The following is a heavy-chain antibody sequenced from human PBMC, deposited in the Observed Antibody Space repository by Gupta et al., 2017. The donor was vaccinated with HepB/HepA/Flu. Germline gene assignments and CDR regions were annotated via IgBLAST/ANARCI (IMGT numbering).Heavy chain of an antibody. CDR1: GFSLSTSGVG. J-gene: IGHJ5*02. Sequence: QITLKESGPTLVKPTQTLTLTCTFSGFSLSTSGVGVGWIRQPPGKALEWLALIYWDDDKRYSPSLKSRLTITKDTSKNQVVLTKTNMDPVDTATYYCAHSGPSIAAYLNWFDPWGQGTLVTVSS. CDR2: IYWDDDK. CDR3: AHSGPSIAAYLNWFDP. V-gene: IGHV2-5*02. D-gene: IGHD6-6*01.